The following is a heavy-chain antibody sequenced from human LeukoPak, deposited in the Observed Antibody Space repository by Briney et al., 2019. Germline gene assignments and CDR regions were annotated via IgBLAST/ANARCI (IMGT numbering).Heavy chain of an antibody. CDR3: ARYYTMTENHGMDV. D-gene: IGHD3-22*01. CDR1: GFTFSSFW. J-gene: IGHJ6*02. CDR2: INSDGSST. Sequence: GGSLRLSCAASGFTFSSFWMHWVRRAPGKGLVWVSRINSDGSSTDYADSVKGRFTISRDNAKNTLYLQMNSLRAEDTAVYYCARYYTMTENHGMDVWGQGTTVTVSS. V-gene: IGHV3-74*01.